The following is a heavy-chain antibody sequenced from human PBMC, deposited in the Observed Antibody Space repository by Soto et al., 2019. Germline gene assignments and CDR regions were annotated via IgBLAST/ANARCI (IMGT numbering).Heavy chain of an antibody. J-gene: IGHJ4*02. CDR3: ARGLAYAFDY. CDR2: ISSSSSYI. CDR1: GFTFSSYS. D-gene: IGHD6-19*01. Sequence: EVQLVESGGGLVKPGGSLRLSCAASGFTFSSYSMNWVRQAPGKGLEWVSAISSSSSYIYYADSVKGRITISRDNAKNSLYLQMNSRRAEDTAVYYCARGLAYAFDYWGQGTLVTVSS. V-gene: IGHV3-21*01.